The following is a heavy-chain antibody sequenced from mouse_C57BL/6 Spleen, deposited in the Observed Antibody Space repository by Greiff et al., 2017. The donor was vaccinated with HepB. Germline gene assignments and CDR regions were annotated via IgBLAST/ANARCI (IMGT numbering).Heavy chain of an antibody. CDR1: GFTFSSYA. J-gene: IGHJ4*01. CDR2: ISSGGDYI. CDR3: TRAMTTVVATDAMDY. D-gene: IGHD1-1*01. Sequence: EVQGVESGAGLVKPGGSLKLSCAASGFTFSSYAMSWVRQTPEKRLEWVAYISSGGDYIYYADTVKGRFTISRDNARNTLYLQRSSLKSEDTAMYYCTRAMTTVVATDAMDYWGQGTSVTVSS. V-gene: IGHV5-9-1*02.